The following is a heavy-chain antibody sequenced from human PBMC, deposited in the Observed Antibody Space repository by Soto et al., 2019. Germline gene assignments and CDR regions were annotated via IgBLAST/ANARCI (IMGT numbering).Heavy chain of an antibody. V-gene: IGHV1-2*04. CDR3: ARDARGDDAPMDY. CDR1: GYTFTGYY. J-gene: IGHJ4*02. CDR2: INPNSGGT. D-gene: IGHD2-2*01. Sequence: QVQLVQSGAEVKKPGASVKVSCKASGYTFTGYYMHWVRQAPGKGLEWMGWINPNSGGTDYAQKFHGWVPMTRDTSISTAYMELSSLRSDDTAVYYCARDARGDDAPMDYWGQGTLVTVSS.